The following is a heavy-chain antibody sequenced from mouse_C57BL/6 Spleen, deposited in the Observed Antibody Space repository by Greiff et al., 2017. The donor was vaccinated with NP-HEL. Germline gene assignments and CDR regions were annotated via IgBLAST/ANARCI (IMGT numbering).Heavy chain of an antibody. CDR2: ISYDGSN. J-gene: IGHJ2*01. CDR1: GYSITSGYY. V-gene: IGHV3-6*01. Sequence: EVQLQQSGPGLVKPSQSLSLTCSVTGYSITSGYYWNWIRQFPGNKLEWMGYISYDGSNNYNPSLKNRISITRDTSKNQFFLKLNSVTTEDTATYYCASGWDDYWGQGTTLTVSS. CDR3: ASGWDDY. D-gene: IGHD4-1*01.